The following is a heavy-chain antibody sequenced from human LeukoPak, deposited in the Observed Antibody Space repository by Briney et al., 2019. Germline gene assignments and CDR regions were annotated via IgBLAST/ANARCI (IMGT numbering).Heavy chain of an antibody. CDR2: ISYDGSNK. Sequence: GGSLRLSCAASGFTFSSYAMHWVRQAPGKGLEWVAVISYDGSNKYYADSVKGRFTISRDNSKNTLYLQMNSLRAEDTAVYYCARDPTPSSGSYCFDYWGQGTLVTVSS. CDR1: GFTFSSYA. D-gene: IGHD1-26*01. J-gene: IGHJ4*02. V-gene: IGHV3-30-3*01. CDR3: ARDPTPSSGSYCFDY.